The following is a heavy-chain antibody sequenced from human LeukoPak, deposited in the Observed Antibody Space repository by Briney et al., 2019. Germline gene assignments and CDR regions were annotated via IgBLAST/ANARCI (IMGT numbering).Heavy chain of an antibody. V-gene: IGHV3-7*01. Sequence: GGSXXXXXXXXXXTFSSYXMXWVRQAPGKGLEWVANIKQDGSEKYYVDSVKGRFTISRDNAKNSLYLQMNSLRAEDTAVYYCAREYPRRGAFDIWGQGTMVTVSS. CDR1: XXTFSSYX. CDR2: IKQDGSEK. CDR3: AREYPRRGAFDI. J-gene: IGHJ3*02.